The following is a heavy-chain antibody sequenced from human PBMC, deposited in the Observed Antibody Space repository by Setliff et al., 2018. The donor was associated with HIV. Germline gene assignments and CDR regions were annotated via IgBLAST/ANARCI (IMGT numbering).Heavy chain of an antibody. J-gene: IGHJ4*02. V-gene: IGHV4-4*07. CDR2: IYHSGST. Sequence: SETLSLTCTVSGGSISSYYGSWIRQSAGKGLEWIGRIYHSGSTNYNPSLRSRVTISVDTSKNQFSMKLRSVTAADTAVYYCARLRSELGVFDYWVQGTLVTVSS. CDR3: ARLRSELGVFDY. CDR1: GGSISSYY. D-gene: IGHD1-26*01.